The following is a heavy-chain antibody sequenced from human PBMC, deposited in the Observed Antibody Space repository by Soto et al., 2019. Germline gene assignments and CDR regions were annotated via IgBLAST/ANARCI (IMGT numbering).Heavy chain of an antibody. CDR2: ISAYNGNT. CDR3: ARDSIVDIVATSNPPFDY. Sequence: ASVKVSCKASGYTFTSYGISWVRQAPGKGLEWMGWISAYNGNTNYAQKLQGRVTMTTDTSTSTAYMELRSLRSDDTAVYYCARDSIVDIVATSNPPFDYWGQGTLVTVSS. V-gene: IGHV1-18*01. J-gene: IGHJ4*02. D-gene: IGHD5-12*01. CDR1: GYTFTSYG.